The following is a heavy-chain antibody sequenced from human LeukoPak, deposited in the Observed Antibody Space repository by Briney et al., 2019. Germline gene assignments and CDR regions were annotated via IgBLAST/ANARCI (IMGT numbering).Heavy chain of an antibody. V-gene: IGHV1-8*03. CDR1: GYTFTSYD. CDR2: MNPNSGNT. J-gene: IGHJ3*02. CDR3: ARNPRYCSSTSCYGDAFDI. Sequence: ASVKVSCKASGYTFTSYDINWVRQATGQGLEWMGWMNPNSGNTGYAQKFQGRVTITRNTSISTAYMELSSLRSEDTAVYYCARNPRYCSSTSCYGDAFDIWGQGTMVTVSS. D-gene: IGHD2-2*01.